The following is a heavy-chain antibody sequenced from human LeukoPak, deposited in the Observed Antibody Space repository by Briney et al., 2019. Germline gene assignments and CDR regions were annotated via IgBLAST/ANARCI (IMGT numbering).Heavy chain of an antibody. CDR3: ARVGWELLNLHFDP. Sequence: GGSLRLSCVASGFTFSDKWMSWVRQAPGKGPEWVASIKKDGSQKYYVDSVKGRFTISRDNAQNSLYLQMNSLRVEDTAIYSCARVGWELLNLHFDPWGQGTLVPVSS. V-gene: IGHV3-7*03. CDR2: IKKDGSQK. CDR1: GFTFSDKW. D-gene: IGHD1-26*01. J-gene: IGHJ5*02.